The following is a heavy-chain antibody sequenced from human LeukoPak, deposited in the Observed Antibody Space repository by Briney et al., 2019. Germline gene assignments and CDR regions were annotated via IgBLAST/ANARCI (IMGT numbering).Heavy chain of an antibody. J-gene: IGHJ4*02. V-gene: IGHV4-34*01. Sequence: SETLSLTCAVYGGSFSGYYWSWIRQPPGKGLEWIGEINHSGSTNYNPSLKSRVTISLDTSKNQFSLKLSSVTAADTAVYYCARDSGYNAFDYWGQGTLVTVSS. CDR2: INHSGST. CDR1: GGSFSGYY. D-gene: IGHD5-12*01. CDR3: ARDSGYNAFDY.